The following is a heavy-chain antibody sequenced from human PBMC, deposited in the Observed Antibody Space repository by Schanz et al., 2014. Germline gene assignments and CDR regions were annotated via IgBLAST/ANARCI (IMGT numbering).Heavy chain of an antibody. Sequence: QVQLQESGPGLVKPSETLSLTCTVSGGSISASYWGWIRQPPGKGLEWIAYIYYSGSTNYNPSLRGRVTISLDTSKNQFSLKLRSVTSADTAVYYCARHGELGGCSSSSCWALNWFDPWGQGTLVTVSS. V-gene: IGHV4-59*01. CDR2: IYYSGST. D-gene: IGHD2-2*01. J-gene: IGHJ5*02. CDR3: ARHGELGGCSSSSCWALNWFDP. CDR1: GGSISASY.